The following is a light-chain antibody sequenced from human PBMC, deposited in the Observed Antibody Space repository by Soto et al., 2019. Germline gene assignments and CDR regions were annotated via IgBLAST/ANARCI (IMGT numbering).Light chain of an antibody. Sequence: QSALTQPASVSGYPGQSSAISCTGTSSDVGGYNYVSWYQQHPGKAPKLMIYDVTTRPSGVSNRFSGSKSGNTAALTISGLQAEDEADYYCSSYTSDTTGVFGTRTKLTVL. J-gene: IGLJ1*01. CDR1: SSDVGGYNY. CDR2: DVT. V-gene: IGLV2-14*03. CDR3: SSYTSDTTGV.